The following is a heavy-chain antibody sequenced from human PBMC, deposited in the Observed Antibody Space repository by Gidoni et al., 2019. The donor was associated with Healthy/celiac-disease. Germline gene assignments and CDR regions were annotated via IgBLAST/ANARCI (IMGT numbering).Heavy chain of an antibody. Sequence: QVQLVASGGGVVQPGRSLRPSCAASGFTFSSYGMHWVRQAPGKGLEWVAVIWYDGSNKYYADSVKGRFTISRDNSKNTLYLQMNSLRAEDTAVYYCARGSGSYLDYWGQGTLVTVSS. CDR2: IWYDGSNK. J-gene: IGHJ4*02. D-gene: IGHD1-26*01. CDR3: ARGSGSYLDY. V-gene: IGHV3-33*01. CDR1: GFTFSSYG.